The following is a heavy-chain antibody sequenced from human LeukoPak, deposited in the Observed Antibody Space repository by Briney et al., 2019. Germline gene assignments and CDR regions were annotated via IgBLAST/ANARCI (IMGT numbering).Heavy chain of an antibody. CDR1: GYSISSGYY. Sequence: SETLSLTCAVSGYSISSGYYWGWIRQPPGKGLEWIGSIYHSGSTYYNPSLKSRVTISVDTSKNQFSLKLSSVTAADTAVYYCARGGAGRCPYCYYGYVWGSYRYNWFDPWGQGTLVTVSS. D-gene: IGHD3-16*02. CDR2: IYHSGST. J-gene: IGHJ5*02. CDR3: ARGGAGRCPYCYYGYVWGSYRYNWFDP. V-gene: IGHV4-38-2*01.